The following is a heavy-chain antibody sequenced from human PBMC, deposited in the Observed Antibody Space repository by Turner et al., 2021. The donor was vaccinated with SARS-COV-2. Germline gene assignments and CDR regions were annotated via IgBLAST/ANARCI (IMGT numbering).Heavy chain of an antibody. CDR3: ARQKRDLTTTPNWCAT. D-gene: IGHD1-1*01. V-gene: IGHV4-39*01. CDR1: GGSISSSSYY. CDR2: IYYSGST. Sequence: QLQLQESGPGLLMPSETLSLTCTVSGGSISSSSYYWGWIRQPPGKGLEWIGTIYYSGSTYYNPSVKSRVTISVDTSKNQFSRKLSSVTDADTAVYHCARQKRDLTTTPNWCATWGQGTLVTVSS. J-gene: IGHJ5*02.